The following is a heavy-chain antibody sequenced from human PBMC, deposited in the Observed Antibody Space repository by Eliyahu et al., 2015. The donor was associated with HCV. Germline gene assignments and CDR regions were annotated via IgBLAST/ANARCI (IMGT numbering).Heavy chain of an antibody. CDR1: GFPFSXYS. J-gene: IGHJ3*02. D-gene: IGHD3-9*01. Sequence: EVQLMESGGGLVKPGGSLRLSCAASGFPFSXYSMSWVRQAPGKGLEWVSSIGISSSYIYYADSVKGRFTISRDNAKNSLYLQMNSLRAEDTAMYYCARYILTGYYRAQTFDAFDIWGQGTMVTVSS. CDR2: IGISSSYI. CDR3: ARYILTGYYRAQTFDAFDI. V-gene: IGHV3-21*01.